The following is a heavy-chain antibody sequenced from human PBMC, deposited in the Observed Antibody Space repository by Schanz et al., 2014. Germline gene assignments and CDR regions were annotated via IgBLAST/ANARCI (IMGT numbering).Heavy chain of an antibody. CDR1: GFTFSDYY. J-gene: IGHJ5*01. Sequence: VYLVESGGDLVKPGGSLRLSCAASGFTFSDYYMAWIRQAPGKGPEWVSSLTGSGTTTYYADSVKGRFTISRDNSKNTLYLEMNRLRVDDTAVYYCSKDKQGSRSDDSWGQGTLVTVSS. V-gene: IGHV3-23*04. D-gene: IGHD2-15*01. CDR3: SKDKQGSRSDDS. CDR2: LTGSGTTT.